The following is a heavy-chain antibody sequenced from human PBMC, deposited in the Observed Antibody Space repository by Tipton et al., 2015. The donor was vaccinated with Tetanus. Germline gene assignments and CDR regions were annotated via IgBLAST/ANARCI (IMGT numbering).Heavy chain of an antibody. D-gene: IGHD5-24*01. CDR2: ISNGNP. V-gene: IGHV4-4*07. CDR3: ARGITDGYNRRLDY. CDR1: RGPISSYY. J-gene: IGHJ4*02. Sequence: TLSLTCSVSRGPISSYYWSWIRQPAGKGLEWIGHISNGNPDYSGSLKSRVTLSVDTSKNEVSLKLRSVTAADTGVYYCARGITDGYNRRLDYWGQGTLVAVS.